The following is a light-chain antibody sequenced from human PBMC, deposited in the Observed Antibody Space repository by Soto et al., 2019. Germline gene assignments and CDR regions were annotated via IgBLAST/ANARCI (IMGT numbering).Light chain of an antibody. J-gene: IGLJ1*01. CDR3: SSYAGSSNYV. CDR2: EVS. V-gene: IGLV2-8*01. CDR1: SSDVGGYNS. Sequence: QSALTQPPSASGSSGQSVTISCTGNSSDVGGYNSVSWYQHHPGKAPKLMIYEVSKRPSGVPDRFSGSKSANTASLTVSGLQAEDEADYYCSSYAGSSNYVFGTGTKLTVL.